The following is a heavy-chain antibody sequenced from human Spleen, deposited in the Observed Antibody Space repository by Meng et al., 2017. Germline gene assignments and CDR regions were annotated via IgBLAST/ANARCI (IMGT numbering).Heavy chain of an antibody. CDR2: IYYSGST. J-gene: IGHJ4*02. CDR3: ARNWGGDGYNYRGYFDY. D-gene: IGHD5-24*01. CDR1: GGSIMNGGYY. Sequence: QVQLQESGPGLVKPSGTLSLTCTVSGGSIMNGGYYWSWIREHPGEGLEWIGYIYYSGSTHYSPSLKGRVTISIDTSKNQFSLKVNSVTTADTAVYYCARNWGGDGYNYRGYFDYWGQGTLVTVSS. V-gene: IGHV4-31*03.